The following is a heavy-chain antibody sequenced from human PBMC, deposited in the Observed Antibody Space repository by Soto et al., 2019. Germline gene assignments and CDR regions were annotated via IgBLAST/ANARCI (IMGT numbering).Heavy chain of an antibody. CDR3: AHSSGWLFDY. V-gene: IGHV2-5*02. CDR1: GFSLNTPAVG. D-gene: IGHD6-19*01. Sequence: QITLKESGPTLVKPTQTLTLTCTFSGFSLNTPAVGVGWIRQPPGKALEGLAFTYWDDDNHYSPSLKNRLTIPKDTSKNQVVLTMTNTDPVDTATYYCAHSSGWLFDYWGQGTLVTVSS. CDR2: TYWDDDN. J-gene: IGHJ4*02.